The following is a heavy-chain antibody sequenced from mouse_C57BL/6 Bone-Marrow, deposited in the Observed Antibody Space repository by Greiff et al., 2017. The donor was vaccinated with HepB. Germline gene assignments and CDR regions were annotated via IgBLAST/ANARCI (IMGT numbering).Heavy chain of an antibody. Sequence: QVQLQHSGPELVKPGASVKISCKASGYAFSSSWMNWVKQRPGKGLEWIGRIYPGDGDTNYNGKFKGKATLTADKSSSTAYMQLSSLTSEDSAVYFCARSGDYDDYFDYWGQGTTLTVSS. CDR3: ARSGDYDDYFDY. CDR1: GYAFSSSW. V-gene: IGHV1-82*01. J-gene: IGHJ2*01. CDR2: IYPGDGDT. D-gene: IGHD2-4*01.